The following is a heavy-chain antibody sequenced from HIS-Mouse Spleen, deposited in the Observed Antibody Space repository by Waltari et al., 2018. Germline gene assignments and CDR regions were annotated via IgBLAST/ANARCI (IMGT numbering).Heavy chain of an antibody. CDR1: GGSISSSSYY. J-gene: IGHJ4*02. D-gene: IGHD1-26*01. CDR2: IYYSGSP. Sequence: QLQLQESGPGLVKPSETLSLTCTVSGGSISSSSYYWGWIRQPPGKGLEWIGSIYYSGSPYYHPSLKSRVTISVDTSQNQFSLKLSSVTAADTAVYYCAWPYSGSYPLWGQGTLVTVSS. V-gene: IGHV4-39*01. CDR3: AWPYSGSYPL.